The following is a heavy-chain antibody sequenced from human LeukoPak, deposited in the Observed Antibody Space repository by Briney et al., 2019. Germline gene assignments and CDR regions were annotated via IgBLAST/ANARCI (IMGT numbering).Heavy chain of an antibody. Sequence: ASVKVSCKASGYTFTSYGISWVRHAPGPGREWVGWISAYNGNTNSAQKLQGRVTMTTDTSTSTGYMELRSLTSDDTAVYYCARDHSSSGQLFDYWGQGTLVTVSS. CDR1: GYTFTSYG. CDR2: ISAYNGNT. D-gene: IGHD6-13*01. J-gene: IGHJ4*02. CDR3: ARDHSSSGQLFDY. V-gene: IGHV1-18*01.